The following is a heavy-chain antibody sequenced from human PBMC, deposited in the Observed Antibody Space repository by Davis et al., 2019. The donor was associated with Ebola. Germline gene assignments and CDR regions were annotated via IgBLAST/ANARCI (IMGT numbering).Heavy chain of an antibody. CDR1: GFSFSDYW. J-gene: IGHJ4*02. V-gene: IGHV3-23*01. Sequence: GESLKISCAASGFSFSDYWMSWVRQAPGKGLEWVSAISGSGGSTYYADSVKGRFTISRDNARDSLYLQMDSLRVEDTAIYYCARDAFSLSRYDTEDHWGQGTLVTVSS. D-gene: IGHD3-9*01. CDR3: ARDAFSLSRYDTEDH. CDR2: ISGSGGST.